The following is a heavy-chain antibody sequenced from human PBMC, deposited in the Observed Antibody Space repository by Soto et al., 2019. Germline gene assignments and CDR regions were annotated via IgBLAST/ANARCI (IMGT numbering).Heavy chain of an antibody. D-gene: IGHD3-16*01. Sequence: GGSLRLSCVDSTSNLKNYAMAWVRQAPGKGLEWVSALTDTGGSTYYAASVKGRFTISRDNSRNTLFLQMDRLRVDDTAVYYCAKIKGAITFLHFDTWGQGTLVTVSS. CDR2: LTDTGGST. J-gene: IGHJ4*02. V-gene: IGHV3-23*01. CDR3: AKIKGAITFLHFDT. CDR1: TSNLKNYA.